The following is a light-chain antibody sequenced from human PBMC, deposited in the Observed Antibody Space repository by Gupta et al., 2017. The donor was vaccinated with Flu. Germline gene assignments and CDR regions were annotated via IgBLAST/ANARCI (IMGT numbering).Light chain of an antibody. CDR1: SSNVADNT. V-gene: IGLV1-44*01. CDR3: AAWDDSLDGPV. CDR2: RND. Sequence: QSVLTQPPSASGTPGQRVTISCSGSSSNVADNTVNWYQQLPGTAPKVVIHRNDKRPSGVPDRFSGSKSGASASLAISGLQSEDEADYYCAAWDDSLDGPVFGGGTKLTVL. J-gene: IGLJ3*02.